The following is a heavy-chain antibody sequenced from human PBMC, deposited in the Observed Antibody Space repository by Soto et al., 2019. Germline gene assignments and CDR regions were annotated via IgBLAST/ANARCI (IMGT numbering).Heavy chain of an antibody. Sequence: GASVKVSCKASGYTFTSYYMHWVRQAPGQWLEWMGIINPSGGSTSYAQKFQGRVTMTRDTSTSTVYMELSSLRSEDTAVYYCARVAVVVGGPVYNGMDVWGQGTTVTVSS. D-gene: IGHD3-22*01. CDR3: ARVAVVVGGPVYNGMDV. CDR1: GYTFTSYY. J-gene: IGHJ6*02. CDR2: INPSGGST. V-gene: IGHV1-46*01.